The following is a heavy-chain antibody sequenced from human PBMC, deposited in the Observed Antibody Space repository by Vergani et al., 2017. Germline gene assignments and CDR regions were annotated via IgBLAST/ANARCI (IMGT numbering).Heavy chain of an antibody. Sequence: EVQLVESGGGLVKPGGSLRLSCAASGFTFSSYSMNWVRQAPGKGLEWVSSISSSSSYIYHADSVKGLFTIYRDNAKNSLYLLMNSLRAEDTAVYYCARESSGSYGYWGQGTLVTVSS. J-gene: IGHJ4*02. CDR2: ISSSSSYI. CDR1: GFTFSSYS. CDR3: ARESSGSYGY. V-gene: IGHV3-21*01. D-gene: IGHD1-26*01.